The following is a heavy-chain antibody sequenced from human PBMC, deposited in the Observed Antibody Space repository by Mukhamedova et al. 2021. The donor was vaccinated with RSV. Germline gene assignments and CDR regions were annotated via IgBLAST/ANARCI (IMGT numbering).Heavy chain of an antibody. D-gene: IGHD1-26*01. CDR3: AKFLGYSGSSWRAFVI. V-gene: IGHV3-23*01. Sequence: GKGLEWVSAISGSGDSTYYADSVKGRFTISRDNSKNTVYLQMNSLRAEDTAVYYCAKFLGYSGSSWRAFVIWGQGTMVIVSS. CDR2: ISGSGDST. J-gene: IGHJ3*02.